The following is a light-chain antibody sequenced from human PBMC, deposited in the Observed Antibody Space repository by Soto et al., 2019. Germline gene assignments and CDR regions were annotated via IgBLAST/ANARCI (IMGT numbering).Light chain of an antibody. CDR2: AAS. CDR3: QHLNSYPLGT. V-gene: IGKV1-9*01. CDR1: QGISSY. Sequence: DIQLTQSPSFLSASVGDRVTITCRASQGISSYLAWYQQEPGKAPKLLIYAASTLQSGVPSRFSGSGSGTEFTLTISSLRPEDFATYYRQHLNSYPLGTFGQGTKV. J-gene: IGKJ1*01.